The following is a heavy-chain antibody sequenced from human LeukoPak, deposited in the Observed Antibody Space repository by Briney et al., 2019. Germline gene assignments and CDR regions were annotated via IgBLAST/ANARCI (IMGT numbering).Heavy chain of an antibody. CDR1: GYSFTTNW. V-gene: IGHV5-51*01. D-gene: IGHD5-18*01. CDR2: IYSGDYET. Sequence: GASPKISFKGSGYSFTTNWLGWVRPMPGKGLEWMGIIYSGDYETRYSPSFQGQVTISADKSINTAYVQGSSLKASDTAMYYCVRSRGYSYGYSYYFDYWGQGTLVTVSS. J-gene: IGHJ4*02. CDR3: VRSRGYSYGYSYYFDY.